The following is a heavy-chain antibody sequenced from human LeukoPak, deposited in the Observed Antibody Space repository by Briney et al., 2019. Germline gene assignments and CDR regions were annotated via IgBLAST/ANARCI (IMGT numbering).Heavy chain of an antibody. D-gene: IGHD6-25*01. CDR1: GGSIRSGGYY. Sequence: SQTLSLTCTVSGGSIRSGGYYWSWIRQHPGKGLEWIGYIYYSGSTYYNPSLKSRVTISVDTSKNQFSLKLSSVTAADTAVYYCAREARLPIYNWFDPWGQGNLVTVSS. CDR2: IYYSGST. J-gene: IGHJ5*02. CDR3: AREARLPIYNWFDP. V-gene: IGHV4-31*03.